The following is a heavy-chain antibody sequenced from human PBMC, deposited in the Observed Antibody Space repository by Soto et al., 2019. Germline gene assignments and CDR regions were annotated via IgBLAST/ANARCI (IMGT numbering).Heavy chain of an antibody. V-gene: IGHV1-18*01. CDR3: ARDPPPPDY. Sequence: ASVKVSCKASGYTFASYAISWMRQAPGQGLEWMGWISAYNGNTNYAQKLQGRVTMTTDTSTSTAYKELRSLRSDDTAVYYCARDPPPPDYWGQGTLVTVSA. CDR2: ISAYNGNT. CDR1: GYTFASYA. J-gene: IGHJ4*02.